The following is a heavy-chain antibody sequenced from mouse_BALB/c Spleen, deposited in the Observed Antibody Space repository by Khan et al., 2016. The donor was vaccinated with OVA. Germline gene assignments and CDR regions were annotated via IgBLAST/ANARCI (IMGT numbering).Heavy chain of an antibody. J-gene: IGHJ2*01. Sequence: EVELVESGGGLVQPGGSRKLSCAASGFTFSSFGMHWVRQAPEKGLEWVAYISSGSSTIYYADTVKGRFTISRDNPKNTLFLQMTSLRSDDTAMYYCAKSYFGNSPFDYWDQGTTLTVSS. D-gene: IGHD1-1*01. CDR2: ISSGSSTI. CDR3: AKSYFGNSPFDY. CDR1: GFTFSSFG. V-gene: IGHV5-17*02.